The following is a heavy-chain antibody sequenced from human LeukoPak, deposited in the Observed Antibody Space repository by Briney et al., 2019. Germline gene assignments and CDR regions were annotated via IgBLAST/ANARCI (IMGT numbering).Heavy chain of an antibody. Sequence: ASVKVSCKASGYTFTSYDINWVRQATGQGLEWMGWMNPNSGNTGYAQKFQGRVNMTRNTSISTAYMELSSLRSEDTAVYYCARVPGGDGYNSNFDYWGQGTLVTVSS. CDR2: MNPNSGNT. J-gene: IGHJ4*02. D-gene: IGHD5-24*01. CDR3: ARVPGGDGYNSNFDY. CDR1: GYTFTSYD. V-gene: IGHV1-8*01.